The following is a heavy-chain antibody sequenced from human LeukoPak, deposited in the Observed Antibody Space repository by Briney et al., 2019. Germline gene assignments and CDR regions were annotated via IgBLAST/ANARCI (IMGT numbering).Heavy chain of an antibody. V-gene: IGHV3-9*01. J-gene: IGHJ6*02. D-gene: IGHD6-19*01. CDR3: AKDMTAGYSSGWYDV. CDR1: GFTFDDYA. CDR2: ISWNSGSI. Sequence: GRSLRLSCAASGFTFDDYAMHWVRQAPGKGLEWVSGISWNSGSIDYADSVKGRFTISRDNAKNSLYLQMNSLRAEDTALYYCAKDMTAGYSSGWYDVWGQGTTVTVSS.